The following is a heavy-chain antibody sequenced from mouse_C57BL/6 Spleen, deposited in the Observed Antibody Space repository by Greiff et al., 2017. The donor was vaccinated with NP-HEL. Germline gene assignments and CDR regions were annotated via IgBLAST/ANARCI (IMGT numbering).Heavy chain of an antibody. J-gene: IGHJ4*01. D-gene: IGHD2-3*01. Sequence: VHVKQSVAELVRPGASVKLSCTASGFNIKNTYMHWVKQRPEQGLEWIGRIDPANGNTKYAPKFQGKATITADTSSNTAYLQRSSLTSEDTAIYYCARGEDDGYGYAMDYWGQEPQSPSPQ. CDR2: IDPANGNT. CDR3: ARGEDDGYGYAMDY. CDR1: GFNIKNTY. V-gene: IGHV14-3*01.